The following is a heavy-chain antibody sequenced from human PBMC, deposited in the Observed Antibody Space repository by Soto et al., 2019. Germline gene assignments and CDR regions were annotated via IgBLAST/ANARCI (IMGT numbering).Heavy chain of an antibody. V-gene: IGHV1-2*04. J-gene: IGHJ4*02. CDR1: GYTFTGYY. D-gene: IGHD3-22*01. Sequence: ASVKVSCKASGYTFTGYYMHWVRQAPGQGLDWIGWIKPNSGGTNYAQKFQGWVTMTRDTSISTAYMELSRLRSDDTAVYYCASGVAIYDSSGYYYHGPFDYWGQGTLVTV. CDR2: IKPNSGGT. CDR3: ASGVAIYDSSGYYYHGPFDY.